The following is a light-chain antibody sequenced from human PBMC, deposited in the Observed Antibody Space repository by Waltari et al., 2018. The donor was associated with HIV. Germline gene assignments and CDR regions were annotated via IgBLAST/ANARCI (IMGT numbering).Light chain of an antibody. CDR3: QVWDRSVV. Sequence: SYELTQPPSVSVSPGQTASITCSGDQLGDKFVCWYQQRPGQPPVLVMYQDSKRPSGIPDRFSGSNSGNTGTLTITGTQAMDEADYYCQVWDRSVVCGGGTKLTVL. CDR1: QLGDKF. J-gene: IGLJ2*01. V-gene: IGLV3-1*01. CDR2: QDS.